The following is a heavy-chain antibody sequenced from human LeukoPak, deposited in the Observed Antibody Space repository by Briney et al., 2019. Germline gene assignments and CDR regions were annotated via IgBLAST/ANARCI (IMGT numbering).Heavy chain of an antibody. CDR3: ARAPYCSSTSCYGDYWFDP. CDR2: IYYSGST. CDR1: GGSISSYY. Sequence: PSETLSLTCTVSGGSISSYYWSWIRQPPGKGLEWIGYIYYSGSTNYNPSLKSRVTISVDTSKNQFSLKLSSVTAADTAVYYCARAPYCSSTSCYGDYWFDPWGQGTLVTVSS. V-gene: IGHV4-59*01. D-gene: IGHD2-2*01. J-gene: IGHJ5*02.